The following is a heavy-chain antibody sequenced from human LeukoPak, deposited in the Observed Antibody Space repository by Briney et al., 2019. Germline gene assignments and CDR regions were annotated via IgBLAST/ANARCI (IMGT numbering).Heavy chain of an antibody. CDR2: IYYSGST. Sequence: SETLSLTCTVSGGSISSYYWSWIRQPPGKGLEWIGYIYYSGSTNYNPSLKSRVSISVETSKNQFSLKLRSVTAADTAVYYCARELWSYDSSGYPFDYWGQGTLVTVSS. D-gene: IGHD3-22*01. CDR3: ARELWSYDSSGYPFDY. CDR1: GGSISSYY. J-gene: IGHJ4*02. V-gene: IGHV4-59*12.